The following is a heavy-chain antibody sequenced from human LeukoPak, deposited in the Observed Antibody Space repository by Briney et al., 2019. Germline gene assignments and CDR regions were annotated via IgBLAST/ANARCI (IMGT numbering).Heavy chain of an antibody. CDR2: IYPGDSDT. CDR1: GYSFTSYW. J-gene: IGHJ3*02. CDR3: AKYYYGSSGSDAFDI. V-gene: IGHV5-51*01. Sequence: GESLKISCKGSGYSFTSYWIAWVRQLPGKGPEWMGIIYPGDSDTRCSPSFQGQVTISADKSISTAYLQWSSLKASDTALYYCAKYYYGSSGSDAFDIWGQGTMVTVSS. D-gene: IGHD3-10*01.